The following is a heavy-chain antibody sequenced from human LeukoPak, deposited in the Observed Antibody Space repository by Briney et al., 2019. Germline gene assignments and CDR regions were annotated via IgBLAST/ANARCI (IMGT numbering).Heavy chain of an antibody. CDR3: ATGWYRLDY. CDR1: GGSISSSSYY. CDR2: IYYSGNT. V-gene: IGHV4-39*01. D-gene: IGHD6-19*01. Sequence: ASETLSLTCTVSGGSISSSSYYWGWIRQPPGKGLEWIATIYYSGNTYYNPSLKSRVTISVDTAKNQFSLKLRSVTAADTAVYYCATGWYRLDYWGQGTLVTVSS. J-gene: IGHJ4*02.